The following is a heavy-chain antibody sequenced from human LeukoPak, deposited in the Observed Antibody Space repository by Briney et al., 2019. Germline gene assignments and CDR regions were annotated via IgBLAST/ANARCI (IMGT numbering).Heavy chain of an antibody. CDR3: ARGDFSGGYCYDY. Sequence: SETLSLTCTVSGGSISLYHWSWIRQPPGKGLEWIGHIYYSGSTNYNPSLKSRVTISIDTSKNQFSLRLSSVTAADTAVYYCARGDFSGGYCYDYWGQGTLVTVSS. V-gene: IGHV4-59*01. J-gene: IGHJ4*02. CDR1: GGSISLYH. CDR2: IYYSGST. D-gene: IGHD2-15*01.